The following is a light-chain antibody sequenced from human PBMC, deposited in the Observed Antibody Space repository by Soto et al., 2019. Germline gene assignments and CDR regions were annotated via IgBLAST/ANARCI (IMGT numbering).Light chain of an antibody. CDR3: GTWDSSLSAVL. V-gene: IGLV1-51*02. CDR1: SSNIGKNY. J-gene: IGLJ2*01. CDR2: QND. Sequence: QSVLTQPPSVSAAPGQKVTISCSGSSSNIGKNYVSWYQRLPGTAPKLLIYQNDKRPSGIPDRFSGSKSATSATLGITGLQTGDEADYFCGTWDSSLSAVLFGEGTKVTVL.